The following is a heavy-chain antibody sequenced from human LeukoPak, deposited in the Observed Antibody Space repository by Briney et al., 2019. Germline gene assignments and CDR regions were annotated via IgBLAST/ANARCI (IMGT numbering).Heavy chain of an antibody. V-gene: IGHV3-23*01. J-gene: IGHJ3*02. CDR2: ISDNSGNT. CDR3: AKDLTAVTTFVAFDI. D-gene: IGHD4-17*01. Sequence: GGSLRLSCAASGFTFSSFAMSWVRQAPGQGLEWVSAISDNSGNTYYADSVKGRFTISRDNSKNTLYLQMNSLRAEDTAVYYCAKDLTAVTTFVAFDIWGQGTMVTVSS. CDR1: GFTFSSFA.